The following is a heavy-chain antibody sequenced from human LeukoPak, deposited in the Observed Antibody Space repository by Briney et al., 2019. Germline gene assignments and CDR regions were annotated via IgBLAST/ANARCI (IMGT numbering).Heavy chain of an antibody. D-gene: IGHD1-26*01. CDR1: GGSFSGYC. CDR2: INHSGST. CDR3: ARSVGATEPPGFDP. Sequence: SETLSLTCAVYGGSFSGYCWSWIRQPPGKGLEWIGEINHSGSTNYNPSLKSRVTISVDTSKNQFSLKLSSVTAADTAVYYCARSVGATEPPGFDPWGQGTLVTVSS. V-gene: IGHV4-34*01. J-gene: IGHJ5*02.